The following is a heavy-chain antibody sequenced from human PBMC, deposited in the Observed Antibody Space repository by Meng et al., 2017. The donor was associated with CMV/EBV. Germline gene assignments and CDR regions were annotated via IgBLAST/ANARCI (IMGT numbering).Heavy chain of an antibody. Sequence: ASVTVSCKASGYTFTGYYMHWVRQAPGQGLEWMGWINPNSGGTNYAQKFQGRVTMTRDTSISTAYMELSRLSSDDTAVYYCARGQQLGPWYGMDVWGQGTTVTVSS. CDR2: INPNSGGT. CDR3: ARGQQLGPWYGMDV. CDR1: GYTFTGYY. D-gene: IGHD6-6*01. V-gene: IGHV1-2*02. J-gene: IGHJ6*02.